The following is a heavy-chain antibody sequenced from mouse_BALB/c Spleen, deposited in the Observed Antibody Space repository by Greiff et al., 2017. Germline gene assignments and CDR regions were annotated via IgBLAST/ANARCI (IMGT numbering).Heavy chain of an antibody. CDR2: ISSGSSTI. D-gene: IGHD4-1*01. CDR3: ARNSNWDYAMDY. V-gene: IGHV5-17*02. Sequence: EVKLMESGGGLVQPGGSRKLSCAASGFTFSSFGMHWVRQAPEKGLEWVAYISSGSSTIYYADTVKGRFTISRDNPKNTLFLQMTSLRSEDTAMYYCARNSNWDYAMDYWGQGTSVTVSS. J-gene: IGHJ4*01. CDR1: GFTFSSFG.